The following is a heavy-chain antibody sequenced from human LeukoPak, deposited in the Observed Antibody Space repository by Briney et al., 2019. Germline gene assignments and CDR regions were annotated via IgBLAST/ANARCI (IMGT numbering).Heavy chain of an antibody. V-gene: IGHV3-21*01. CDR3: ARDLRTYYDILTGYYTPGFDY. D-gene: IGHD3-9*01. Sequence: GGSLRLSCAASGFTFSSYSMNWVRQAPGKGLEWVSSISSSSSYIYYADSVKGRFTISRDNAKNSLYLQMNSLRAEDTAVYCCARDLRTYYDILTGYYTPGFDYWGQGTLVTVSS. J-gene: IGHJ4*02. CDR1: GFTFSSYS. CDR2: ISSSSSYI.